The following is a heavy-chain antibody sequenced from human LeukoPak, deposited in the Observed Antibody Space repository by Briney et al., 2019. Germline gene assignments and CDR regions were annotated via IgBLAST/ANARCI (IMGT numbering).Heavy chain of an antibody. CDR3: ARDCLVAATGGWFDP. J-gene: IGHJ5*02. V-gene: IGHV3-21*01. CDR1: GFTFSSYS. D-gene: IGHD2-15*01. CDR2: ISSSSSYI. Sequence: PGGSLRLSCAASGFTFSSYSMNWVRQAPGKGLEWVSSISSSSSYIYYAHSVNRPFTISRHNAKNSLYLQINSLRPEDTAVYYCARDCLVAATGGWFDPWGQGTLVTVSS.